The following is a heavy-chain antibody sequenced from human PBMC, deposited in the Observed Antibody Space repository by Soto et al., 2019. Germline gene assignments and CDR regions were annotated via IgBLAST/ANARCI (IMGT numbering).Heavy chain of an antibody. D-gene: IGHD3-3*01. J-gene: IGHJ6*02. CDR2: INHSGST. Sequence: LSLTCAVYGGSFSGYYWSWISQPPGKGLEWIGEINHSGSTNYNPSLKSRVTISVDTSKNQFSLKLSSVTAADTAVYYCARGPLYDFWSGFDIYYYYGMDVWGQGTTVTVSS. V-gene: IGHV4-34*01. CDR1: GGSFSGYY. CDR3: ARGPLYDFWSGFDIYYYYGMDV.